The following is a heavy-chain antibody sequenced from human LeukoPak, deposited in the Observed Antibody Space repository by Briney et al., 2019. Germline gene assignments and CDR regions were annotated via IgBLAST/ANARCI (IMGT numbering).Heavy chain of an antibody. D-gene: IGHD3-10*01. CDR1: GGSFSGYY. J-gene: IGHJ5*02. V-gene: IGHV4-34*01. Sequence: SETLSLTCAVYGGSFSGYYWSWIRQPPGKGLEWIGEISHSGSTNYNPSLKSRVTISVDTSKNQFSLKLSSVTAADTAVYYCARAPPSYYGSGSYYKAAATNWFDPWGQGTLVTVSS. CDR3: ARAPPSYYGSGSYYKAAATNWFDP. CDR2: ISHSGST.